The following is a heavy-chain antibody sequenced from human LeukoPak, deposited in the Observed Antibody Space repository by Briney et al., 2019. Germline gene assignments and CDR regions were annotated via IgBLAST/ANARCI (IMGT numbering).Heavy chain of an antibody. V-gene: IGHV4-31*03. CDR2: IYYSGST. CDR3: ARSVVVGGGIDYFDY. D-gene: IGHD3-22*01. Sequence: SQTLSLTCTVSGGSISSGGYYWSWIRQHPGKGLEWIGYIYYSGSTYYNPSLKSRVTISVDTSKNQFSLKLCFVTAADTAVYYCARSVVVGGGIDYFDYWGQGTLVTVSS. J-gene: IGHJ4*02. CDR1: GGSISSGGYY.